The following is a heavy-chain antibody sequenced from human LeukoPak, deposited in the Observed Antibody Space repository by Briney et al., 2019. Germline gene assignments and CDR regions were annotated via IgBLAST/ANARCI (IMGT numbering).Heavy chain of an antibody. D-gene: IGHD3-9*01. CDR1: GGSISTYY. CDR3: ARDDFEYSVHYGMDV. V-gene: IGHV4-4*07. Sequence: SETLSLTCSVSGGSISTYYWSWIRQPAGKGLEWIGRVHRSGNTNYNPSLQSRVTTSVDTSKNQISLRLRFVTAADTAVYYCARDDFEYSVHYGMDVWGQGTAVTVSS. CDR2: VHRSGNT. J-gene: IGHJ6*02.